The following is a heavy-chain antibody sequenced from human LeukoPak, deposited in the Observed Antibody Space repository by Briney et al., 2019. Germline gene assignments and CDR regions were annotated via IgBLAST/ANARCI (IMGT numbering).Heavy chain of an antibody. J-gene: IGHJ4*02. CDR3: ARDRAWNYFDY. Sequence: GGSLRLSCAPSEFTFSRHGMHWVRQAPGKGLEWVAIISNDGSRKYYAHSVEGRFSISRDNSKNTLYLQMDSLRAEDTAVYYCARDRAWNYFDYWGQGTLVTVSS. CDR2: ISNDGSRK. D-gene: IGHD3-3*01. CDR1: EFTFSRHG. V-gene: IGHV3-30*03.